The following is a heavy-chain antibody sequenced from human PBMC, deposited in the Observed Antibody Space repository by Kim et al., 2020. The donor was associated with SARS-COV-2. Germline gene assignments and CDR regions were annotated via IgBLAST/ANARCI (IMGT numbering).Heavy chain of an antibody. Sequence: RGSLRLSCTASGFTFVNYAMSWVRQAPGEGLEWVATISGSGGRTYYAASVTGRLTISRDNSQNTLYLQLDSLRAEDTAVYSCAKDPYDTDGPYYFDNWGQGTVVTVSS. CDR1: GFTFVNYA. CDR2: ISGSGGRT. J-gene: IGHJ4*02. D-gene: IGHD3-22*01. V-gene: IGHV3-23*01. CDR3: AKDPYDTDGPYYFDN.